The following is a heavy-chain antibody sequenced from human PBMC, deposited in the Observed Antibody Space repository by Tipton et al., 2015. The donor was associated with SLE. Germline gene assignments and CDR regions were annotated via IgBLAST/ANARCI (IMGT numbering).Heavy chain of an antibody. CDR2: IKSKTDGGTT. D-gene: IGHD2-2*01. CDR1: GLTFSIYA. V-gene: IGHV3-15*01. J-gene: IGHJ4*02. Sequence: SLRLSCAASGLTFSIYAMHWVRQAPGKGLEWVGRIKSKTDGGTTDYSAPVIGRFTISRDDSKNTVYLQMNSLKTEDTAVYYCTAPTMPDPYYFDYWGQGTLVTVSS. CDR3: TAPTMPDPYYFDY.